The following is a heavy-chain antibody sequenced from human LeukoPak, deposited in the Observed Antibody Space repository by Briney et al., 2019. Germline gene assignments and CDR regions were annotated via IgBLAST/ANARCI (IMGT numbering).Heavy chain of an antibody. D-gene: IGHD2-21*02. CDR1: GFTLSTYS. J-gene: IGHJ4*02. V-gene: IGHV3-21*01. Sequence: GGSLRLSCAASGFTLSTYSMNWVRQAPGKGLEWVSSISSSSSYIYYADSVKGRFTISRDNAKNSLYLQMNSLRAEDTAVYYCARVNLDCGGDCYSGYWGQGTLVTVSS. CDR2: ISSSSSYI. CDR3: ARVNLDCGGDCYSGY.